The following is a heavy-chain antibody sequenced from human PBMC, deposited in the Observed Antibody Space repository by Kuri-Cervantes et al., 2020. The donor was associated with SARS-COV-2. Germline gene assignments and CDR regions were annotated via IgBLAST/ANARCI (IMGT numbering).Heavy chain of an antibody. CDR3: ARIAYQSWGDYYSGMDV. V-gene: IGHV6-1*01. CDR1: GDSASSNSAA. CDR2: TYYRSKWYN. D-gene: IGHD3-16*01. Sequence: SCAISGDSASSNSAAWNWIRQSPSRVLEWLGRTYYRSKWYNDYAVSVKSRITINPDTSKNQFSLQLNSVTPEDTAVYYCARIAYQSWGDYYSGMDVWGQGTTVTGSS. J-gene: IGHJ6*02.